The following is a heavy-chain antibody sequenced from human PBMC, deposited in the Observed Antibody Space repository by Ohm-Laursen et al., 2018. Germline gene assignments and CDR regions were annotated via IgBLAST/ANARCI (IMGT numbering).Heavy chain of an antibody. CDR3: ARHAAYCGGDCYSRWSDP. CDR1: GGSISSSSYY. J-gene: IGHJ5*02. V-gene: IGHV4-39*01. D-gene: IGHD2-21*02. CDR2: IYYSGST. Sequence: SETLSLTCTVSGGSISSSSYYWGWIRQPPGKGLEWIGSIYYSGSTYYNPSLKSRVTISVDTSKNQFSLKLSSVTAADTAVYYCARHAAYCGGDCYSRWSDPWGQGTLVTVSS.